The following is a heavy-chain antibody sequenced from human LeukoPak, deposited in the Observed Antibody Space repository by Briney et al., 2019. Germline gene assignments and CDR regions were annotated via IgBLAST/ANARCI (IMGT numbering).Heavy chain of an antibody. CDR2: IIPIFGTA. CDR3: AREVLGNFDC. Sequence: GASVKVSCEASGGTFSSYAISWVRQAPGQGLEWMGGIIPIFGTANYAQKFQGRVTITADESTSTAYMELSSLRSEDTAVYYCAREVLGNFDCWGQGTLVTVSS. V-gene: IGHV1-69*01. J-gene: IGHJ4*02. D-gene: IGHD4/OR15-4a*01. CDR1: GGTFSSYA.